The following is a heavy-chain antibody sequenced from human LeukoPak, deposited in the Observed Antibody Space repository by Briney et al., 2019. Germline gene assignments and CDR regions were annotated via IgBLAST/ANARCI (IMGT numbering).Heavy chain of an antibody. CDR3: ARHLDSSSWYSPTNPTDY. D-gene: IGHD6-13*01. V-gene: IGHV1-18*01. Sequence: GASVKVSCKASGYTFTSYGISWVRQAPGQGLEWMGWISAYNGNTNYAQKLQGRVTVTTDTSTSTAYMELRSLRSDDTAVYYCARHLDSSSWYSPTNPTDYWGQGTLVTVSS. CDR2: ISAYNGNT. CDR1: GYTFTSYG. J-gene: IGHJ4*02.